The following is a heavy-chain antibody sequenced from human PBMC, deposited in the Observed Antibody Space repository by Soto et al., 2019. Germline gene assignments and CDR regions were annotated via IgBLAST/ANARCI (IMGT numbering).Heavy chain of an antibody. Sequence: EVQLLESGGGLVQPGGSLRLSCAASGFTFSSYAISWVRQAPGKGLEWVSAISGSGGSTYYADSVKGRFTISRDNSKNTLYLQMNSLRAEDTAVYYCAKSLLPVAGMKDAFDLWGQGTMVTVSS. CDR2: ISGSGGST. CDR1: GFTFSSYA. CDR3: AKSLLPVAGMKDAFDL. D-gene: IGHD6-19*01. J-gene: IGHJ3*01. V-gene: IGHV3-23*01.